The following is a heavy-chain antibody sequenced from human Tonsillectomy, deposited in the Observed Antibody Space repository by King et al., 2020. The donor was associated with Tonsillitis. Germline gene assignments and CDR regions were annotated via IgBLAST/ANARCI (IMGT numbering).Heavy chain of an antibody. CDR2: INHSGST. J-gene: IGHJ1*01. D-gene: IGHD6-19*01. CDR1: GGSFSGYY. CDR3: ARGAPSSRAKKLRIAVADRVYFQH. Sequence: VQLQQWGAGLLKPSETLSLTCAVYGGSFSGYYWSWIRQPPGKGLEWIGEINHSGSTNYNPSLKSRVTISVDTSKNQFSLKLSSVTAADTAVYNCARGAPSSRAKKLRIAVADRVYFQHWGQGTLVTVSS. V-gene: IGHV4-34*01.